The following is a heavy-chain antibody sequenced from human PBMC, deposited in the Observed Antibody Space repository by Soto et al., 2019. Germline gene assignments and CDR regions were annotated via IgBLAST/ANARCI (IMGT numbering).Heavy chain of an antibody. V-gene: IGHV4-39*01. CDR1: GGSISSSSYY. Sequence: PSETLSLTCAVYGGSISSSSYYWGWIRQPPGKGLEWIGSIYYSGSTYYNPSLKSRVTISVDTSKNQFSLKLSSVTAADTAVYYCARLYYDILTGYPSPFDYWGQGTLVTVSS. D-gene: IGHD3-9*01. J-gene: IGHJ4*02. CDR2: IYYSGST. CDR3: ARLYYDILTGYPSPFDY.